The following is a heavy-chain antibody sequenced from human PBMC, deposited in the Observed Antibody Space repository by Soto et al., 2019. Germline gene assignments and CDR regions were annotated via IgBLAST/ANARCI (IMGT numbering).Heavy chain of an antibody. Sequence: QVQLVQSGAEVKKPGASVKVSCKVSGYSFTGYFMHWVRQAPGQGLAWMGWINPNSGGRNFAQKFQGRDTMTRDTSISTAYMELSGLTSDDTALYYCARGSQPLRQCNGGSCYSNFDYWGQGTLVTVSS. CDR2: INPNSGGR. CDR3: ARGSQPLRQCNGGSCYSNFDY. CDR1: GYSFTGYF. V-gene: IGHV1-2*02. D-gene: IGHD2-15*01. J-gene: IGHJ4*02.